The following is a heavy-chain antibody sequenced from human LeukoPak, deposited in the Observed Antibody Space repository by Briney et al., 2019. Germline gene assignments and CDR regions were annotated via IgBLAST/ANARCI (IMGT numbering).Heavy chain of an antibody. Sequence: ASVKVSCKASGYTFTSYGISWVRQAPGQGLEWMGWISTYNGNTNYAQKLQGRVTMTTEQSTSTAYMELRSLRCDDTAVYYCASKSYSSSWYRPYMDVWGKGTTVTVSS. V-gene: IGHV1-18*01. D-gene: IGHD6-13*01. CDR2: ISTYNGNT. CDR3: ASKSYSSSWYRPYMDV. CDR1: GYTFTSYG. J-gene: IGHJ6*03.